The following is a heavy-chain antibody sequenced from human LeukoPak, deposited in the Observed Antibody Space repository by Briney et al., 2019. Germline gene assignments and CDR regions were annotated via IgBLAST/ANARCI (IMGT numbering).Heavy chain of an antibody. CDR3: ARRAGNSSAYDY. CDR2: ITTSSYI. D-gene: IGHD3-22*01. CDR1: GFTFSSYS. J-gene: IGHJ4*02. V-gene: IGHV3-21*03. Sequence: GGPLRLSCAASGFTFSSYSMNWVRQAPGKGLEWVSSITTSSYIYYADSVKGRFTISRDNAKNSLYLLINSLRPEDTAVYYCARRAGNSSAYDYWGQGTLVTVSS.